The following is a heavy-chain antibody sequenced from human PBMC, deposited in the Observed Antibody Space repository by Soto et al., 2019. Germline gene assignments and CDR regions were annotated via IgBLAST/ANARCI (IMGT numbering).Heavy chain of an antibody. Sequence: SETVSLTCAVYGGSSSAYYWSWIRQPPGKGLEWIGQISHSGATDYNPSHKSRVSISGDTSKNQFSLILTSVTAADTAVYYCARQTNSWFSGMDVWGQGTTVTVSS. CDR1: GGSSSAYY. CDR3: ARQTNSWFSGMDV. CDR2: ISHSGAT. V-gene: IGHV4-34*01. D-gene: IGHD3-10*01. J-gene: IGHJ6*02.